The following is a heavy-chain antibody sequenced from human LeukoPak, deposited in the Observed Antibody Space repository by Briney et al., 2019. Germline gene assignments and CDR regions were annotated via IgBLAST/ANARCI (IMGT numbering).Heavy chain of an antibody. V-gene: IGHV1-18*01. CDR2: ISADNGFT. J-gene: IGHJ5*02. CDR1: GYTFTSYG. CDR3: ANLAGVVAGLDP. Sequence: GASVKVSCKASGYTFTSYGINWVRQAPGQGLEWMGWISADNGFTASAQNLQGSVTMTTDTSTNTAYMELRSLRSDDAAVYYCANLAGVVAGLDPWGQGTLVTVSS. D-gene: IGHD6-19*01.